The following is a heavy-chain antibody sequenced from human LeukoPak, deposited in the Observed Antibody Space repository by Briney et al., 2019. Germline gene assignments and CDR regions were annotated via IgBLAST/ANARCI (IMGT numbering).Heavy chain of an antibody. CDR3: SLSGASPLNQQSAGLPPI. V-gene: IGHV3-48*01. Sequence: TGGSLRLSCEATGFTFSSYSMNWVRQAPGKGLEWVSYISSSSSTIYYADSVKGRFTVSRDNAKNSLYLQVNSLRAEDTAVYYCSLSGASPLNQQSAGLPPIWGQGTLVTVSS. D-gene: IGHD3-3*01. J-gene: IGHJ4*02. CDR1: GFTFSSYS. CDR2: ISSSSSTI.